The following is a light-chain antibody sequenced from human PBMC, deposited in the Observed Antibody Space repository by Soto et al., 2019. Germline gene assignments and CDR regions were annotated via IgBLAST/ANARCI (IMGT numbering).Light chain of an antibody. CDR3: QQSYTRT. CDR1: QSIGNY. J-gene: IGKJ1*01. Sequence: DIQMTQSPSSLSASVGDRVSISCRASQSIGNYLNWYLQKPGKAPKVLIFAASRLQSGVPSMFSGSGSGTDCTLTISSLQPEYFATYYCQQSYTRTFGQGTKVDIK. CDR2: AAS. V-gene: IGKV1-39*01.